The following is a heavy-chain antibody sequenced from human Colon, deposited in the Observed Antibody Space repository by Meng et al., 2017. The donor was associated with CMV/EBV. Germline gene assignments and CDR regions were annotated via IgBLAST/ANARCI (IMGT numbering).Heavy chain of an antibody. V-gene: IGHV1-2*02. J-gene: IGHJ4*02. CDR1: GYRFIDYY. CDR3: ARVSCSTSSCFDFFGY. Sequence: ASVTVSCKASGYRFIDYYIHWVRQAPGQELEWMGLINPKSGYTDYAHKFQGRVTLTRDTSITTAYMELINLISDDTALYYCARVSCSTSSCFDFFGYWGRGTLVTVSS. D-gene: IGHD2-2*01. CDR2: INPKSGYT.